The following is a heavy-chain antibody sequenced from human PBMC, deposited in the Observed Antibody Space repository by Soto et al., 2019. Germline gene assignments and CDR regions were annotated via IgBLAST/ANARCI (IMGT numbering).Heavy chain of an antibody. V-gene: IGHV4-39*01. CDR1: GGSISSKSYS. D-gene: IGHD2-2*01. J-gene: IGHJ6*02. CDR2: FYYSENT. CDR3: AKLAGYCSGNSCHGDYAMDV. Sequence: PSETLSLTCSVSGGSISSKSYSWGWIRQPPGKGLEWIGTFYYSENTYYNPSLKSRVTISVDTSKNQFSLKLSSVTAADTAVYYCAKLAGYCSGNSCHGDYAMDVWGQGTMVTVSS.